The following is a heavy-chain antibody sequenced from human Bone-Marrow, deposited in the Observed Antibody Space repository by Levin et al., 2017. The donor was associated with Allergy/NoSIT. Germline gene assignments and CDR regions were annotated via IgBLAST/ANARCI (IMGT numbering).Heavy chain of an antibody. Sequence: GSLRLSCTVSGGSISSYYWSWIRQPPGKGLEWIGYIYYSGSTNYNPSLKSRVTISVDTSKNQFSLKLSSVTAADTAVYYCARGVVVPAGIPGEFDPWGQGTLVTVSS. J-gene: IGHJ5*02. D-gene: IGHD2-2*01. V-gene: IGHV4-59*01. CDR2: IYYSGST. CDR1: GGSISSYY. CDR3: ARGVVVPAGIPGEFDP.